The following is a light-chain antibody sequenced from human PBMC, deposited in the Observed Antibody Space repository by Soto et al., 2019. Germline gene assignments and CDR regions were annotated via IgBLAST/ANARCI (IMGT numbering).Light chain of an antibody. V-gene: IGLV2-11*01. CDR3: CSYAGSYTFVV. CDR2: DVS. Sequence: QSALTQPRSVSGSPGQSVTISCTGTSSDVGSYNYVSWYQQHPGKAPKFMIYDVSKRPSGVPDRFSGSKSGNTASLTISGLQAEDEADYYCCSYAGSYTFVVFGGGTKLTVL. CDR1: SSDVGSYNY. J-gene: IGLJ2*01.